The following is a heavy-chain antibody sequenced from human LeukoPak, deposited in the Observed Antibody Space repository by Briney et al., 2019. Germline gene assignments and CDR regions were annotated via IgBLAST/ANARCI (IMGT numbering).Heavy chain of an antibody. V-gene: IGHV3-30-3*01. CDR1: GFTFSSYA. CDR3: VPPSDGIP. CDR2: ISYDGSNK. J-gene: IGHJ5*02. Sequence: PGGSLRLSCAASGFTFSSYAMHWVRQAPGKGLEWVAVISYDGSNKYYADSVKGRFTISRDNSKNTLYLQMNSLRAEDTAVYYCVPPSDGIPWGQGTLVTVSS.